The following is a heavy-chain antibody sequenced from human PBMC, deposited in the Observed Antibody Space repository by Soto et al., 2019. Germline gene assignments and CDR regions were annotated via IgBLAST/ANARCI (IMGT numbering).Heavy chain of an antibody. V-gene: IGHV3-73*01. D-gene: IGHD3-22*01. CDR3: TRAYYYDSSGYYSPDAFDI. CDR2: IRSKANSYAT. CDR1: GFTFSGSA. J-gene: IGHJ3*02. Sequence: GGSLRLSCAASGFTFSGSAMHWVRQASGKGLEWVGRIRSKANSYATEYAASGKGRFTISRDDSKNTAYLQMNSLKTEDTAVYYCTRAYYYDSSGYYSPDAFDIWGQGTMVTVSS.